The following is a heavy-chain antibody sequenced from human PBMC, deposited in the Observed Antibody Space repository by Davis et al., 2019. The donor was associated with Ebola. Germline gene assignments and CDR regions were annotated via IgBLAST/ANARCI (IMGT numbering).Heavy chain of an antibody. D-gene: IGHD2-15*01. CDR1: GFTFSGSA. CDR3: SQSVGGGDY. J-gene: IGHJ4*02. V-gene: IGHV3-73*01. CDR2: IRSKANSYAT. Sequence: GESLKISCAASGFTFSGSAMHWVRQASGKGLEWVGRIRSKANSYATAYAASVKGRFTISRDDSKNTAYLQMNSLKTEDTAVYYCSQSVGGGDYWGQGTLVTVSS.